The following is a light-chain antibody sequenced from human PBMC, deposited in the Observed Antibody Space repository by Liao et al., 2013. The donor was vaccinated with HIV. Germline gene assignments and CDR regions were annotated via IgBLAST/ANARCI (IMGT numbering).Light chain of an antibody. CDR1: KLGDKY. Sequence: SYEVTQPPSVSVSPGQTASITCSGDKLGDKYACWYQQKPGQSPVLVIYQDSKRPSGIPERFSGSNSGNTATLTISRVEAGDEADYYCQVWDSSSDHHVFGTGTKVTVL. CDR2: QDS. CDR3: QVWDSSSDHHV. J-gene: IGLJ1*01. V-gene: IGLV3-1*01.